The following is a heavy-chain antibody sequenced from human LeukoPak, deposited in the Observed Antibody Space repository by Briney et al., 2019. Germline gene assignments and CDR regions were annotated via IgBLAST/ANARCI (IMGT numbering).Heavy chain of an antibody. J-gene: IGHJ4*02. D-gene: IGHD1-1*01. CDR3: PRAASTTTLDY. V-gene: IGHV4-30-2*01. CDR1: GGSISSGGYS. CDR2: IYHSGST. Sequence: TSETLSLTCAVSGGSISSGGYSWSWIRQPPGKGLEWIGYIYHSGSTYYNPSLKSRVTISVDRSKNQFSLKLSSVAAADTAVYYSPRAASTTTLDYWGQGTLVTVSS.